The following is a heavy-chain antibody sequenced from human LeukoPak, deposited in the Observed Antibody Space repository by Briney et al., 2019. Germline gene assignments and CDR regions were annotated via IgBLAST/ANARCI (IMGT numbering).Heavy chain of an antibody. J-gene: IGHJ5*02. V-gene: IGHV3-21*01. D-gene: IGHD2-15*01. CDR2: TSSRSSYR. Sequence: GGSLRLSCAASGFTFSSYSMNWVRQAPGKGLEWVSSTSSRSSYRYYADSMKGRFTISRDNAKNSLYLQMNSLRAEDTAVYYCARATQYCSGGSCYDTWFDPWGQGTLVTVSS. CDR1: GFTFSSYS. CDR3: ARATQYCSGGSCYDTWFDP.